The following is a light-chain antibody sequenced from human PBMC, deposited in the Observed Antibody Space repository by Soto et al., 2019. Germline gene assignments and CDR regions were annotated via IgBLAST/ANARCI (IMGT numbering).Light chain of an antibody. CDR2: EVS. Sequence: ILMTQTPLSLSIIPGQTASISCKSSQSLLHSDGKTYFYWYVQKAGQAPQPLIYEVSNRFSGVPERFSGSGSRTDFTLKISRVEAEDVGVYYCMQATQSSWTFGQGTKVDIK. CDR1: QSLLHSDGKTY. CDR3: MQATQSSWT. J-gene: IGKJ1*01. V-gene: IGKV2-29*03.